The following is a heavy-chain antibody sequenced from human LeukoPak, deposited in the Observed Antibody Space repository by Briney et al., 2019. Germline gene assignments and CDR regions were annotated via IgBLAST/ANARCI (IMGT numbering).Heavy chain of an antibody. V-gene: IGHV3-20*04. Sequence: GGSLRLSCAASGFMFPDYGMNWVRQVPGKGLEWVSGINWDASSTNHADSVKGRFTISRDNAKNSLYLQMNTLRAEDTALYYCARDFEYCTGGVCYFTAVADYWGQGTLVTVSS. CDR3: ARDFEYCTGGVCYFTAVADY. D-gene: IGHD2-8*02. CDR2: INWDASST. CDR1: GFMFPDYG. J-gene: IGHJ4*02.